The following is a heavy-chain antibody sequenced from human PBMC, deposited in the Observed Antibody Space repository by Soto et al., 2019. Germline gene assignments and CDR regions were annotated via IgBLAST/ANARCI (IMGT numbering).Heavy chain of an antibody. Sequence: SVKVSWKASGYAFSNYYGRWVRQAHGQGLEWMGLINPNGVSSTYAQKFQGRVTMTRDTSTTTVYMELSILRSEDSDVYYCARNLRYYDILAGLDFWGQGTLVSLYS. CDR3: ARNLRYYDILAGLDF. CDR1: GYAFSNYY. CDR2: INPNGVSS. J-gene: IGHJ4*02. D-gene: IGHD3-9*01. V-gene: IGHV1-46*01.